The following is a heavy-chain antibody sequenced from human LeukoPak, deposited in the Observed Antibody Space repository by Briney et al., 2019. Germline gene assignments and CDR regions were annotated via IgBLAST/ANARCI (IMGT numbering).Heavy chain of an antibody. CDR2: ICGDGGSI. CDR3: AKRQCRGFNCAYFDY. Sequence: GGSLRLSCAASGFTFDNYAVHWVRKAPGKGLEWVSFICGDGGSIYYADSVKGRFTISSDNSKNTLYLQMNILGAEDTAVYYCAKRQCRGFNCAYFDYWGQGTLVTVSS. D-gene: IGHD2-15*01. J-gene: IGHJ4*02. V-gene: IGHV3-43*02. CDR1: GFTFDNYA.